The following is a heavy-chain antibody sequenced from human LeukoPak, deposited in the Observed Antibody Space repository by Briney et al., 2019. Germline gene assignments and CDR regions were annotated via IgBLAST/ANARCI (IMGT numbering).Heavy chain of an antibody. CDR3: ARGDFYDGSGSYTHAFDI. V-gene: IGHV3-7*01. CDR1: GFTFSSYW. J-gene: IGHJ3*02. D-gene: IGHD3-22*01. CDR2: IIQVVVAK. Sequence: VGSVRLSCAASGFTFSSYWMSWVRQAPGKGLEWVANIIQVVVAKYYVESVKGRFTMSRFNPKNSMYLQMNNLRAEDTAVYYCARGDFYDGSGSYTHAFDIWGQGTMVTVSS.